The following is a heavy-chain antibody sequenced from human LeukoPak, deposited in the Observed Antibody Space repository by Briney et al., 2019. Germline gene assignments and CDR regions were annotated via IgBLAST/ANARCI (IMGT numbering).Heavy chain of an antibody. CDR1: GYTFTSYY. V-gene: IGHV1-46*01. J-gene: IGHJ4*02. D-gene: IGHD3-10*01. CDR2: INPSGGST. CDR3: ARVKGGGSGSYSFDY. Sequence: ASVKVSCKASGYTFTSYYMHWVRQAPGQGLEWMGIINPSGGSTSYAQKFQGRVTMTRDMSTSTVYMELSSLRSEDTAVYYCARVKGGGSGSYSFDYWGQGTLVTVSS.